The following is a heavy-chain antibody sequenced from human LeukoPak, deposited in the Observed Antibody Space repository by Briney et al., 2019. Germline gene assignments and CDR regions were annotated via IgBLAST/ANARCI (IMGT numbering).Heavy chain of an antibody. CDR2: IIPIFGTA. CDR1: GGTFSSYA. CDR3: ARDFGCSGGSCEFDP. J-gene: IGHJ5*02. Sequence: ASVKVSCKASGGTFSSYAISWVRQAPGQGLEWMGRIIPIFGTANYAQKFQGRVTITTDESTSTAYMELNSLRSEDTAVYYCARDFGCSGGSCEFDPWGQGTLVTVSS. V-gene: IGHV1-69*05. D-gene: IGHD2-15*01.